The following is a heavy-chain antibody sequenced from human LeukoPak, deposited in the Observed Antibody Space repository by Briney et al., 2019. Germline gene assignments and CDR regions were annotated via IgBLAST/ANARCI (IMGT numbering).Heavy chain of an antibody. CDR3: ARDVTMVRGVITDLDY. D-gene: IGHD3-10*01. V-gene: IGHV1-2*02. CDR1: GYTFTGYY. CDR2: INRNSGGT. Sequence: AASVKVSCKASGYTFTGYYMHWVRQAPGQGLEWMGWINRNSGGTNYAQKFQGRVTMTRDTSISTAYMELSRLRSDDTAVYYCARDVTMVRGVITDLDYWGQGTLVTVSS. J-gene: IGHJ4*02.